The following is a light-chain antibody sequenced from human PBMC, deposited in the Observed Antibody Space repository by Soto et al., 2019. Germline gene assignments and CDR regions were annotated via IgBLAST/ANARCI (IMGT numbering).Light chain of an antibody. Sequence: IVLTQSPGTLSLSPGERATLSCRASQSVSSSYLAWYQQKPGQAPRLLIYGASSRATGIPDRFSGSGSGKDFTLTISRLEPEDFAVYYCQQYGSSLITFGQGTRLEIK. J-gene: IGKJ5*01. CDR1: QSVSSSY. CDR2: GAS. CDR3: QQYGSSLIT. V-gene: IGKV3-20*01.